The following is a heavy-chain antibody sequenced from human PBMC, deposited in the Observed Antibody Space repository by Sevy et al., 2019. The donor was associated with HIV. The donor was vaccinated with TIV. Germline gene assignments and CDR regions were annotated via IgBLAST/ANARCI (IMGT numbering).Heavy chain of an antibody. CDR2: IYPDDSDT. CDR1: GYSFTSHW. Sequence: GESLKISCKGSGYSFTSHWIGWVRHMPGKGLEWMGIIYPDDSDTRYSPSFQGQVTFSADKSISTAYLQWSSLQASDTAMYYCATSRSGYFDSSGYYIYWGQGTLVTVSS. CDR3: ATSRSGYFDSSGYYIY. D-gene: IGHD3-22*01. J-gene: IGHJ4*02. V-gene: IGHV5-51*01.